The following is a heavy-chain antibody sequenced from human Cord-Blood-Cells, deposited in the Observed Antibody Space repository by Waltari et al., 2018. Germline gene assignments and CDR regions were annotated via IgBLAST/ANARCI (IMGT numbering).Heavy chain of an antibody. Sequence: EVQLVESGGGLVQPGGSLRLSCAASGFTFSSYWIHWVRQAPGKGLVWVSRINSDGSSTNYADSVKGRFTISRDNAKNTLYLQMNSLRAEDTAVYYCARVHSSSWYYFDYWGQGTLVTVSS. CDR3: ARVHSSSWYYFDY. J-gene: IGHJ4*02. D-gene: IGHD6-13*01. CDR1: GFTFSSYW. CDR2: INSDGSST. V-gene: IGHV3-74*01.